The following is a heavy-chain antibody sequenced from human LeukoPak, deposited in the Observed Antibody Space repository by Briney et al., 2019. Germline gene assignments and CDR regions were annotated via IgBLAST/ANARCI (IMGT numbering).Heavy chain of an antibody. CDR3: ARMVHTYSYSLDP. V-gene: IGHV4-31*03. Sequence: PSQTPSLTCTVSGGSISSGGYYWSWIRQHPGKGLEWIGYIYYSGSTYYNPSLKSRVTISVDTSKNQFSLKLSSVTAADTAVYYCARMVHTYSYSLDPWGQGTLVTVSS. CDR1: GGSISSGGYY. J-gene: IGHJ5*02. D-gene: IGHD5-18*01. CDR2: IYYSGST.